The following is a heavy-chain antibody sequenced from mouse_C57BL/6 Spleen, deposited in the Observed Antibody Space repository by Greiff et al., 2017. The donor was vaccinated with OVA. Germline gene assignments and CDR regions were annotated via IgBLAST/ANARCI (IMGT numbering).Heavy chain of an antibody. D-gene: IGHD2-4*01. Sequence: EVKLVESGGGLVKPGGSLKLSCAASGFTFSSYAMSWVRQTPEKRLEWVATISDGGSYTYYPDNVKGRFTISRDNAKNNLYLQMSHLKSEDTAMYYCARDEYDDYFDYWGQGTTLTVSS. CDR2: ISDGGSYT. CDR3: ARDEYDDYFDY. V-gene: IGHV5-4*01. J-gene: IGHJ2*01. CDR1: GFTFSSYA.